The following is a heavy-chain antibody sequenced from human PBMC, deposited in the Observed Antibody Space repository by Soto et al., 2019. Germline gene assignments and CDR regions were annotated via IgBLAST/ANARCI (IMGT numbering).Heavy chain of an antibody. D-gene: IGHD2-2*01. J-gene: IGHJ3*02. CDR3: ACSSLEQPGDAFAI. CDR1: GDSVSSNSAA. Sequence: SQTLSLTCAISGDSVSSNSAAWNWIRQSPSRGLEWLGRTYYRSKWYNDYAVSVKCRITINPDTSKNQFSLQLNSVTPEDTAVYYCACSSLEQPGDAFAIWGQGTMVTVSS. CDR2: TYYRSKWYN. V-gene: IGHV6-1*01.